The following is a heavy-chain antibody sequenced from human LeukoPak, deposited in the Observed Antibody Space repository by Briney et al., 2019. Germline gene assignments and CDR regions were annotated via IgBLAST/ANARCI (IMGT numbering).Heavy chain of an antibody. CDR1: GFTFSSYS. D-gene: IGHD3-22*01. CDR2: ISSSSSSSYI. Sequence: AGGSLRLSCAASGFTFSSYSMNWVRQAPGKGLEWVSSISSSSSSSYIYYADSVKGRFTISRDNAKNSLYLQMNSLRAEDTAVYYCARVGYYDSSGYYYFDYWGQGTLVTVSS. CDR3: ARVGYYDSSGYYYFDY. J-gene: IGHJ4*02. V-gene: IGHV3-21*01.